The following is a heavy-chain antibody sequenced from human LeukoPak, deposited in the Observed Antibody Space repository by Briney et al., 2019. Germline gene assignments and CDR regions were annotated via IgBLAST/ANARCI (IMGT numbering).Heavy chain of an antibody. CDR3: ARVYGGSYSHYYYYYMDV. CDR2: ISSSSSYI. D-gene: IGHD1-26*01. CDR1: GFTFSSYS. Sequence: GGSLRLSCAASGFTFSSYSMNWVRQAPGKGLEWVSSISSSSSYIYYADSVKGRFTISRDNAKNSLYLQMNSLRAEDTAVYYCARVYGGSYSHYYYYYMDVWGKGTTATVSS. J-gene: IGHJ6*03. V-gene: IGHV3-21*01.